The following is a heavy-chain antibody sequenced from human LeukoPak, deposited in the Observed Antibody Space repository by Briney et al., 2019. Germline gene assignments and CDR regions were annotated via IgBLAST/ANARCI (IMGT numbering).Heavy chain of an antibody. J-gene: IGHJ4*02. Sequence: GGSLRLSCAASGFTFSNAWMSWVRQAPGKGLEWVGRIKSKTDGGTTDYAAPVKGRFTISRDDSKSTLYLQMNSLKTEDTAVYYCTRRGFSYYFDYWGQGTLVTVSS. CDR1: GFTFSNAW. D-gene: IGHD3-10*01. CDR2: IKSKTDGGTT. CDR3: TRRGFSYYFDY. V-gene: IGHV3-15*01.